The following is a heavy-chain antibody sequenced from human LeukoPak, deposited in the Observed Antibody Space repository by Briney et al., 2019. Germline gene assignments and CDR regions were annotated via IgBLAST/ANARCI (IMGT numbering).Heavy chain of an antibody. J-gene: IGHJ6*03. CDR3: ARDPAERLRGASYYYYMDV. CDR1: GRTFNTYA. Sequence: SVTVSCKASGRTFNTYAISWLRQAPRQALEWMGGIIPMLGTEDDAQKCQGRVTIIADESTSTVYMELSSLRSGDTAVYYCARDPAERLRGASYYYYMDVWGKGTTVTVSS. V-gene: IGHV1-69*13. CDR2: IIPMLGTE. D-gene: IGHD1-1*01.